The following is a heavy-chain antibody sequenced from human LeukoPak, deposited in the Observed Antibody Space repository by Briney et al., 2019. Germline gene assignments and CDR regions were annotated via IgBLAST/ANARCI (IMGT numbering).Heavy chain of an antibody. V-gene: IGHV1-69*04. CDR2: IIPALNIT. Sequence: SVKVSCKTSGGTFSSSAITWVRQAPGQGLEWMGRIIPALNITSYAQKFQGRVTITADTSTSTACMELSSLRSEETAVYYCARDQGLTAPPPYGLDVWGQGTTVTVSS. J-gene: IGHJ6*02. CDR1: GGTFSSSA. D-gene: IGHD5-18*01. CDR3: ARDQGLTAPPPYGLDV.